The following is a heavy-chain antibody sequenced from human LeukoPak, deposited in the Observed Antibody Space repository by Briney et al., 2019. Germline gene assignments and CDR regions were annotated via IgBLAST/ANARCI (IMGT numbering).Heavy chain of an antibody. CDR1: GFTFGDYA. J-gene: IGHJ6*03. Sequence: PGGSLRLSCTASGFTFGDYAMSWVRQAPGKGLEWVGFIRSKAYGGTTEYAASVKGRFTISRDDSKSIAYLQMNSLKTEDTAVYYCTRDRIVVPAASWVFGYYYYYMDVWGKGTTVTISS. CDR3: TRDRIVVPAASWVFGYYYYYMDV. CDR2: IRSKAYGGTT. D-gene: IGHD2-2*01. V-gene: IGHV3-49*04.